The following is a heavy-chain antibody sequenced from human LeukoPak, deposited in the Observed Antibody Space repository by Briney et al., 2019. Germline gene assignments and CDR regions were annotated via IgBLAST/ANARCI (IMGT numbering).Heavy chain of an antibody. V-gene: IGHV4-34*01. CDR1: GGSFSGYY. CDR3: AGNIAARLDN. CDR2: IDHSGST. Sequence: SETLSLTCAAYGGSFSGYYWSWIRQPPGKGLEWIGEIDHSGSTNYNPSLKSRVAISVDTSKNQFSLKLSSVTAADTAVYYCAGNIAARLDNCGQGTLVTVSS. J-gene: IGHJ4*02. D-gene: IGHD6-6*01.